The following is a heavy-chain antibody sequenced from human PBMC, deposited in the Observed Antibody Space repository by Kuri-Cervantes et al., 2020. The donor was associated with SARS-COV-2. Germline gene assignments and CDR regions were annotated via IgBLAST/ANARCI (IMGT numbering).Heavy chain of an antibody. CDR2: MKTNSGNT. CDR1: ETTFPNYD. V-gene: IGHV1-8*01. J-gene: IGHJ5*02. CDR3: ASHKLGEGRFDP. D-gene: IGHD3-10*01. Sequence: ASVKVSCKAPETTFPNYDINWVRQATGQGLEWMGMMKTNSGNTLYAQIFQGRVTMTTDTSTSTAYMELRSLRSDDTAVYYCASHKLGEGRFDPWGQGTLVTVSS.